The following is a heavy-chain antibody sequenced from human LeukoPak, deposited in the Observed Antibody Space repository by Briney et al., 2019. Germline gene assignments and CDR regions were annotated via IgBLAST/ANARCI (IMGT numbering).Heavy chain of an antibody. CDR3: AKDRRNSDYFDY. CDR1: GFSFGSYW. D-gene: IGHD1-7*01. J-gene: IGHJ4*02. CDR2: IKQDGSQK. Sequence: GGSLRLSCAASGFSFGSYWMSWVRQAPGKGLEWMANIKQDGSQKYYVDSVKGRFTISRDNSKNTLYLQMNSLRAEDTAVYYCAKDRRNSDYFDYWGQGTLVTVSS. V-gene: IGHV3-7*03.